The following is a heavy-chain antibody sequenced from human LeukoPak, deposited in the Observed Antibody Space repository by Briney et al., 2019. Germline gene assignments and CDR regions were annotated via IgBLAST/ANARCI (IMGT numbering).Heavy chain of an antibody. CDR2: IDDGGNT. Sequence: SETLSLTCSVYGGSFSDYFWSWIRQSSGKGLEWIGEIDDGGNTNYNPSLMSRVIVSMEKSKKRFSLVMRSVAAADTAVYYCARFSRITWGDWGDAFDIWGQGTTVIVSS. V-gene: IGHV4-34*01. CDR3: ARFSRITWGDWGDAFDI. CDR1: GGSFSDYF. D-gene: IGHD2-21*02. J-gene: IGHJ3*02.